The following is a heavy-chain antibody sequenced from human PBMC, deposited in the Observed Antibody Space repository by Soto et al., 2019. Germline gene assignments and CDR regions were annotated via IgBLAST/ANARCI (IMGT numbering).Heavy chain of an antibody. Sequence: RASVKVSCKASGYTITSYYMHWVRQAPGQGLEWMGIINPSSSATRYSQKFQGRVTMTRDVSTSTVYMEMSGLRSEGTAVYYCARGYCSSGNCYRLSYYDMDVWGQGTTVTVSS. CDR1: GYTITSYY. D-gene: IGHD2-15*01. CDR2: INPSSSAT. V-gene: IGHV1-46*01. CDR3: ARGYCSSGNCYRLSYYDMDV. J-gene: IGHJ6*02.